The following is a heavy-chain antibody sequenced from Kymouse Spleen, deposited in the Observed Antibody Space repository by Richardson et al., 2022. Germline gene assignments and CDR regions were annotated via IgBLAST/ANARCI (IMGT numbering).Heavy chain of an antibody. V-gene: IGHV4-31*03. CDR2: IYYSGST. CDR1: GGSISSGGYY. D-gene: IGHD5-12*01. Sequence: QVQLQESGPGLVKPSQTLSLTCTVSGGSISSGGYYWSWIRQHPGKGLEWIGYIYYSGSTYYNPSLKSRVTISVDTSKNQFSLKLSSVTAADTAVYYCARDRIQLWPIVATINYYYYGMDVWGQGTTVTVSS. J-gene: IGHJ6*02. CDR3: ARDRIQLWPIVATINYYYYGMDV.